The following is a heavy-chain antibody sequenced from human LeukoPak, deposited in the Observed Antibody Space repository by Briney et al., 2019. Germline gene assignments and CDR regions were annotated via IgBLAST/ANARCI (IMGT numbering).Heavy chain of an antibody. CDR2: ISWNSGSI. V-gene: IGHV3-9*03. J-gene: IGHJ2*01. CDR3: AKAQRVDWYFDL. Sequence: GGSLRLSCAASGLTFSSYWMSWVRQAPGKGLEWVSGISWNSGSIGYADSVKGRFTISRDNAKNSLYLQMNSLRAEDMALYYCAKAQRVDWYFDLWGRGTLVTVSS. CDR1: GLTFSSYW.